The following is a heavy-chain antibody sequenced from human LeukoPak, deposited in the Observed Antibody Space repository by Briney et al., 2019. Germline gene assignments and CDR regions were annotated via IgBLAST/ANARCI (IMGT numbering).Heavy chain of an antibody. J-gene: IGHJ5*02. V-gene: IGHV3-23*01. CDR3: VREAGYCASVCLKSNWFDP. CDR2: ISNGKT. Sequence: PGGSLRLSCAASVFPFSSHAVSWVRQPPGKGLEWVSAISNGKTYYADSVRGRFTISRVDSKNTVSLQMNSLRDEDTALYYCVREAGYCASVCLKSNWFDPWGQGTLVTVSS. CDR1: VFPFSSHA. D-gene: IGHD2-21*02.